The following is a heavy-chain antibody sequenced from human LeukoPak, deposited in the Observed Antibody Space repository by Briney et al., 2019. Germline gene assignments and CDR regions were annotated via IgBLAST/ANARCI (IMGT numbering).Heavy chain of an antibody. CDR2: IYTSGST. V-gene: IGHV4-4*07. D-gene: IGHD6-13*01. Sequence: TASETLSLTCTGSGCSISSYYWIWIRHPAGHGLEWIGRIYTSGSTNYNPSLKSRVTMSVDTSKNQFSLKLSSVTAADTAVYYCGRIAADGHFDYWGKGTLVTVSS. J-gene: IGHJ4*02. CDR1: GCSISSYY. CDR3: GRIAADGHFDY.